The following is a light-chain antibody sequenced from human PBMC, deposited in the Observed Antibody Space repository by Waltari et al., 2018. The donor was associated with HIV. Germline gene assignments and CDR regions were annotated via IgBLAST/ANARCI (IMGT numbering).Light chain of an antibody. V-gene: IGLV2-8*01. CDR3: SSYAGSNNRWV. CDR2: EVS. J-gene: IGLJ3*02. Sequence: QSAMTPPPPASGSPGPSVTISCPGHCSALVGYTYVPCYQPHPGNAPKLMIYEVSKRPSGVPERFSGSKSGSTASLTVSGLQAEDETDYYCSSYAGSNNRWVFGGGTKLTAL. CDR1: CSALVGYTY.